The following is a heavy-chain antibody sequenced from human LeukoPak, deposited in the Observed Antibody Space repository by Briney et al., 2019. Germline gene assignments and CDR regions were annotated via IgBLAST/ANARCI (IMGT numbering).Heavy chain of an antibody. CDR3: ARDPVVGYDILTGLDY. J-gene: IGHJ4*02. D-gene: IGHD3-9*01. V-gene: IGHV4-4*02. CDR2: IYHSGST. Sequence: PSGTLSLTCAVSGGSISSSNWWSLVRQPPGKGLEWIGEIYHSGSTNYNPSLKSRVTIPVDKSKNQFSLKLSSVTAADTAVYYCARDPVVGYDILTGLDYWGQGTLVTVSS. CDR1: GGSISSSNW.